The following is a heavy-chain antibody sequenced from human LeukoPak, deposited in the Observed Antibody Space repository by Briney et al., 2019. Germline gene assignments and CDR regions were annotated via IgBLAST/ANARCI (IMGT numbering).Heavy chain of an antibody. CDR3: ARSIMIVVPTDMDV. Sequence: GGSLRLSCAASGFTFSSYSMNWVRQAPGKGLEWVSSISSSSSYIYYADSVKGRFTISRDNAKNSLYLQMNSLRAEDTAVYYCARSIMIVVPTDMDVWGKGNTVTVSS. CDR2: ISSSSSYI. D-gene: IGHD3-22*01. CDR1: GFTFSSYS. V-gene: IGHV3-21*01. J-gene: IGHJ6*03.